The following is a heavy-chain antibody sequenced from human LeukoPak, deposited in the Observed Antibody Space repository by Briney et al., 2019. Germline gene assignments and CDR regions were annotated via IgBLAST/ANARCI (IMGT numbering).Heavy chain of an antibody. CDR3: ARVGYSNGPDY. Sequence: GGSLRLSCAASGFTFSSYSMNWVRQAPGKGLEWVSSISSSSSNYIYYADSVKGRFTISRDSAKNSLYLQMNSLRAEDTAVYYCARVGYSNGPDYWGQGTLVTVSS. CDR1: GFTFSSYS. D-gene: IGHD6-25*01. CDR2: ISSSSSNYI. V-gene: IGHV3-21*01. J-gene: IGHJ4*02.